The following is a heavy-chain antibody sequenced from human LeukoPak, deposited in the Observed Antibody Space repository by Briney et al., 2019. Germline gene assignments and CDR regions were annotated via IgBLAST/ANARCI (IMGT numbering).Heavy chain of an antibody. CDR3: ARVSMHLWSVYYYYYMDV. J-gene: IGHJ6*03. Sequence: ASVKVSCKASGYTFTSYGITWVLQAPGQGLEWMGIIDPSGGYTTYAQKFQGRVTMTRDTSTSTVYMELSSLRSDDTAVYYCARVSMHLWSVYYYYYMDVWGKGTTVTVSS. CDR2: IDPSGGYT. V-gene: IGHV1-46*01. D-gene: IGHD3-10*01. CDR1: GYTFTSYG.